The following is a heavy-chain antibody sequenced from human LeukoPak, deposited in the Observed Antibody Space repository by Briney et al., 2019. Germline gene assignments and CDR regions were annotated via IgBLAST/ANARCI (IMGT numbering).Heavy chain of an antibody. Sequence: GGSLRLSCTASGFTFGRYAMHWLRQAPGKGLEWVAVIAYDGSNKYSADSLKGQGRFTISRDNSKNTLFLEMNSLRPEDTAVYYCARDRRIAVAGDGSWFDPWGQGTLVTVSS. J-gene: IGHJ5*02. CDR3: ARDRRIAVAGDGSWFDP. CDR2: IAYDGSNK. CDR1: GFTFGRYA. D-gene: IGHD6-19*01. V-gene: IGHV3-30*04.